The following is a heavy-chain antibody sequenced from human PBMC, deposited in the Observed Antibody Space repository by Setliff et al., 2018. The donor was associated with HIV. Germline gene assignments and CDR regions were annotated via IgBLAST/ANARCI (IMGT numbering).Heavy chain of an antibody. CDR1: GVTVSDVW. CDR3: TTDSHIGGTWHYFDK. D-gene: IGHD6-25*01. CDR2: ISRNFDGGAT. V-gene: IGHV3-15*01. J-gene: IGHJ4*02. Sequence: GGSLRLSCAASGVTVSDVWMSWVRQAPGKGLAWVGRISRNFDGGATDYAAPVKGRFTISRDDSHNTLYLQMNSLTTEDTAVYYCTTDSHIGGTWHYFDKWGQGALVTVSS.